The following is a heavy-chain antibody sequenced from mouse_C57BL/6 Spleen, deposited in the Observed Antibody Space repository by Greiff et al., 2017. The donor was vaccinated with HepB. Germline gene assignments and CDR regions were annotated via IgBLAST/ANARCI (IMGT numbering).Heavy chain of an antibody. Sequence: QVQLKESGAELVKPGASVKISCKASGYAFSSYWMNWVKQRPGKGLEWIGQIYPGDGDTNYNGKFKGKATLTADKSSSTAYMQLSSLTSEDSAVYFCAGGNYGFLFDYWGQGTTLTVSS. J-gene: IGHJ2*01. CDR2: IYPGDGDT. D-gene: IGHD2-1*01. V-gene: IGHV1-80*01. CDR1: GYAFSSYW. CDR3: AGGNYGFLFDY.